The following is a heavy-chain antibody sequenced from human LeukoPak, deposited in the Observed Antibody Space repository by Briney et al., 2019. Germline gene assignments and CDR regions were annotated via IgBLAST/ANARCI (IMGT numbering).Heavy chain of an antibody. CDR3: ASFEYKYSF. CDR2: MNQDESQK. CDR1: GVTFSDFW. D-gene: IGHD2/OR15-2a*01. Sequence: GGSLRLSCEASGVTFSDFWMTWVRQAPGKGLEWVATMNQDESQKYYVDSVKGRFTISRDNAKNALFLQMNSLRGEDTAVYYCASFEYKYSFGGQGTLVTVSS. J-gene: IGHJ4*02. V-gene: IGHV3-7*01.